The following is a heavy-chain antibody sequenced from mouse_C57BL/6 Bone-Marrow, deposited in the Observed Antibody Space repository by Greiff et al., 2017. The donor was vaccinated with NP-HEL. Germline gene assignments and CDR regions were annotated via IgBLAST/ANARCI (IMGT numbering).Heavy chain of an antibody. CDR3: ARYGNYPYYAMDY. J-gene: IGHJ4*01. D-gene: IGHD2-1*01. CDR2: IYPGGGYT. Sequence: VKLLQSGAELVRPGTSVKMSCKASGYTFTNYWIGWAKQRPGHGLEWIGDIYPGGGYTNYNEKFKGKATLTADKSSSTAYMQFSSLTSEDSAIYYCARYGNYPYYAMDYWGQGTSVTVSS. CDR1: GYTFTNYW. V-gene: IGHV1-63*01.